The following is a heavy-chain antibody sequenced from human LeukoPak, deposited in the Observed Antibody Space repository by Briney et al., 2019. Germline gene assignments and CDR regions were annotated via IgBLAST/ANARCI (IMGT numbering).Heavy chain of an antibody. V-gene: IGHV5-51*01. CDR2: IYPGDSDT. Sequence: KLGESLKISCRGSGYSFTSYWIGWVRQMPGKGLEWMGIIYPGDSDTRYSPSFQGQVTISADKSISTAYLHWSSLQASDTAMYYCPRHSPWLDYWGQGTLVTVSS. CDR3: PRHSPWLDY. CDR1: GYSFTSYW. J-gene: IGHJ4*02.